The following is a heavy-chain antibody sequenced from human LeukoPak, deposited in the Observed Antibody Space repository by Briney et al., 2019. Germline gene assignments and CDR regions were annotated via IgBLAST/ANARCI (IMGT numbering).Heavy chain of an antibody. CDR1: GGSINNDNYY. J-gene: IGHJ4*02. CDR3: ARLRDTGGYYFYYYFDS. V-gene: IGHV4-39*01. D-gene: IGHD3-22*01. CDR2: IYYSGNSRNT. Sequence: SETLSLTCTVSGGSINNDNYYWGWIRQSPGKGLEWIGNIYYSGNSRNTYYNPSLKSRVTISVDTAKNQFSLNLSSVTAADTALYYCARLRDTGGYYFYYYFDSWGLGTLVSVSS.